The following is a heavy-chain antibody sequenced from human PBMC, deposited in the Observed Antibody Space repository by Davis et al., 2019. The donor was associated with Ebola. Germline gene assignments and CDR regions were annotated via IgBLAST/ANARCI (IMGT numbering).Heavy chain of an antibody. J-gene: IGHJ6*02. CDR2: ISGSGGSP. Sequence: PGGSLRLSCAASGFTFSSYAMSWVRQAPGKGLEWVSAISGSGGSPYYADSVKGRFTISRDNSKNTLYLQMNSLRAEDTAVYYCAKCSDYDFWSGWAPHHGMDVWGQGTTVTVSS. CDR1: GFTFSSYA. D-gene: IGHD3-3*01. V-gene: IGHV3-23*01. CDR3: AKCSDYDFWSGWAPHHGMDV.